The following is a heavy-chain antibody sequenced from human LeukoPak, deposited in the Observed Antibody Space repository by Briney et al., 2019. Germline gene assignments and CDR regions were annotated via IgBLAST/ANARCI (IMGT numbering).Heavy chain of an antibody. CDR1: GFTFTNYA. D-gene: IGHD3-10*01. CDR2: ITGSGSAT. CDR3: ARGSSFFGHYFDY. J-gene: IGHJ4*02. Sequence: GGSLRLSCAASGFTFTNYAINWVRQAPGKGLEWVSTITGSGSATYYADSVKGRFTISSDKSKNTLDLQMNTLRAEDTAVYYCARGSSFFGHYFDYWGQGTLVTVSS. V-gene: IGHV3-23*01.